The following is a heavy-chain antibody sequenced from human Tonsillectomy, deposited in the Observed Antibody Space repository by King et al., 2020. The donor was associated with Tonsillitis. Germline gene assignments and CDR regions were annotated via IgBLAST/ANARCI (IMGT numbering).Heavy chain of an antibody. CDR3: TREAPLHHFDY. CDR1: GYTFTSYY. J-gene: IGHJ4*02. CDR2: INPSGGNT. Sequence: QLVQSGAEVKKPGASVRVSCKASGYTFTSYYLHWVRQAPGQGLEWMGIINPSGGNTVYAQKLQGRITMTSDTSTSTLYMELSSLRSEDTAFYYCTREAPLHHFDYWGQGTLVSVSS. V-gene: IGHV1-46*03.